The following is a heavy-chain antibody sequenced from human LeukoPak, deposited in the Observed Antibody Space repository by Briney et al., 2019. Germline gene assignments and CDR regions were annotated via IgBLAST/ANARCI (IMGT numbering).Heavy chain of an antibody. J-gene: IGHJ4*02. CDR3: AREGRGYYGSGSYDY. Sequence: ASVKVSCKASGYTFTSYGINWVRQAPGQGLEWMGWISAYNGNTDYAQKLQGRVTMTTDTSTSTAYMELRSLRSDDTAVYYCAREGRGYYGSGSYDYWGQGTLVTVSS. V-gene: IGHV1-18*01. CDR1: GYTFTSYG. CDR2: ISAYNGNT. D-gene: IGHD3-10*01.